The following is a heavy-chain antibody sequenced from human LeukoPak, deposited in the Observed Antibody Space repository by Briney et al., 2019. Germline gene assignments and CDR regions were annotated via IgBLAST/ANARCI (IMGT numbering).Heavy chain of an antibody. CDR2: ISYDGSNK. J-gene: IGHJ3*02. Sequence: GGSLRLSCAASGFTFSSYAMHWVRQAPGKGLEWVAVISYDGSNKYYADSVKGRFTISRDNSKNTLYLQMSSLRAEDTAVYYCARDQMDIVVVTAIVFAFDIWGQGTMVTVSS. D-gene: IGHD2-21*02. CDR1: GFTFSSYA. CDR3: ARDQMDIVVVTAIVFAFDI. V-gene: IGHV3-30-3*01.